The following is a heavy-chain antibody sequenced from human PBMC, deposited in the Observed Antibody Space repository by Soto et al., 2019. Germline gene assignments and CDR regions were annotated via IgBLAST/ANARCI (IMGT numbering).Heavy chain of an antibody. Sequence: QTLCLTCAISRGRVSPNRATCNGQRQSPSRGLEWLGRTYYRSKWYNDYAVSVKSRITINPDTSKNQFSLQMNSLRAEDTAVYYCARSRAAWLALTFDYWGQGTLVTVSS. CDR1: RGRVSPNRAT. CDR3: ARSRAAWLALTFDY. J-gene: IGHJ4*02. CDR2: TYYRSKWYN. D-gene: IGHD6-19*01. V-gene: IGHV6-1*01.